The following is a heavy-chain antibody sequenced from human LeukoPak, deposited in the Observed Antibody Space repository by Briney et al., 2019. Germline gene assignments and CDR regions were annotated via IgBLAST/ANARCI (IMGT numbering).Heavy chain of an antibody. CDR3: ATELRYFDWLLPFDY. D-gene: IGHD3-9*01. CDR1: GFTFSSYA. CDR2: ISGSGGST. V-gene: IGHV3-23*01. J-gene: IGHJ4*02. Sequence: GGSLRLSCAASGFTFSSYAMSWVRQAPGKGLGWVSAISGSGGSTYYADSVKGRFTISRDNSKNTLYLQMNSLGAEDTAVYYCATELRYFDWLLPFDYWGQGTLVTVSS.